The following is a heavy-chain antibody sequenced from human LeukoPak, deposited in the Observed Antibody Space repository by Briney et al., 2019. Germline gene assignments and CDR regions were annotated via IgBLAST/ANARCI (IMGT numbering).Heavy chain of an antibody. D-gene: IGHD6-19*01. V-gene: IGHV3-15*01. Sequence: GGSLRLSCAASGFTFSNAWMSWVRQAPGKGLEWVGRIKSKTDGGTTDYAAPVKGRFTILRDDSKTTLYLQMNSLKTEDTAVYYCTTDFVGIAVAGRIPFDYWGQGTLVTVSS. CDR1: GFTFSNAW. CDR2: IKSKTDGGTT. J-gene: IGHJ4*02. CDR3: TTDFVGIAVAGRIPFDY.